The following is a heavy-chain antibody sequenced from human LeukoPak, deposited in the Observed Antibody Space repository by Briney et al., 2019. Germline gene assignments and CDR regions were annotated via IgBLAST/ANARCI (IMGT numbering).Heavy chain of an antibody. CDR3: ARDHWDIVVVPAAGRTSGWFDP. Sequence: SETLSLTCTVSGGSISSYYWSWIRQPPGKGLEWIGYIYYSGSTNYNPSLKSRVTISVGTSKNQFPLKLSSVTAADTAVYYCARDHWDIVVVPAAGRTSGWFDPWGQGTLVTVSS. V-gene: IGHV4-59*01. D-gene: IGHD2-2*01. J-gene: IGHJ5*02. CDR2: IYYSGST. CDR1: GGSISSYY.